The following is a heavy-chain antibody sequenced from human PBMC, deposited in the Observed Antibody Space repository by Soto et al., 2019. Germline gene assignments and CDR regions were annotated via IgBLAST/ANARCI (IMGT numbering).Heavy chain of an antibody. J-gene: IGHJ3*02. D-gene: IGHD3-3*02. CDR1: GFTFSSYA. CDR2: ISGSGGST. CDR3: AKIPAILGWVPDAFDI. V-gene: IGHV3-23*01. Sequence: PGGSLRLSCAASGFTFSSYAMSWVRQAPGKGLEWVSAISGSGGSTYYADSVKGRFTISRDNSKNTLYLQMNSLRAEDTAVYYCAKIPAILGWVPDAFDIWGQGTMVTVSS.